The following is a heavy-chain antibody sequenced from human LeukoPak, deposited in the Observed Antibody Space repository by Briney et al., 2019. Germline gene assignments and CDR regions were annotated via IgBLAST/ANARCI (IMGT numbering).Heavy chain of an antibody. CDR3: AKDLGYGDYEGLGY. CDR1: GFTFSDYN. D-gene: IGHD4-17*01. CDR2: ISRSGSTK. V-gene: IGHV3-11*04. Sequence: GGSLRLSCAASGFTFSDYNMRWIRQAPGKGLEWVSSISRSGSTKYYADSVKGRFTISRDNAKNSLFLQMNSLRAEDTAVYYCAKDLGYGDYEGLGYWGQGTLVTVSS. J-gene: IGHJ4*02.